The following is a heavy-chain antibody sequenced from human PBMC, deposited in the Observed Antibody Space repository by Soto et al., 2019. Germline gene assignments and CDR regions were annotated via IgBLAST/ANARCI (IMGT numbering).Heavy chain of an antibody. D-gene: IGHD1-26*01. J-gene: IGHJ4*02. Sequence: QPGGSLRLSCAASGFIFSSYGMHWARQAPGKGLEWVAVIWFDGSDKYYADSVKGRFTISRDNSNNTLLLQMNSLRAEDTGVYYCARAMGATTPFDYWGQGTVVTVSS. CDR1: GFIFSSYG. CDR3: ARAMGATTPFDY. V-gene: IGHV3-33*01. CDR2: IWFDGSDK.